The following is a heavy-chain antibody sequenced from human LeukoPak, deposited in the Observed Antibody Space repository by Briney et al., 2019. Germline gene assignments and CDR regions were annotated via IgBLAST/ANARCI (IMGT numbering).Heavy chain of an antibody. Sequence: SQTLSLTCTVSGGSISSGGYYWSWIRQHPGKGLEWIGYIFDGGNTYYNPSLKSRVTISVDTSKNQLSLNLTSVTAADTAVFYCARDRKGWIQLDYWGQGTLVTVPS. CDR2: IFDGGNT. J-gene: IGHJ4*02. CDR3: ARDRKGWIQLDY. V-gene: IGHV4-31*03. CDR1: GGSISSGGYY. D-gene: IGHD5-18*01.